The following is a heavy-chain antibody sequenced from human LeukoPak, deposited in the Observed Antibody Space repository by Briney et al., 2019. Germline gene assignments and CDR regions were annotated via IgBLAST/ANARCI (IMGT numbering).Heavy chain of an antibody. CDR1: GGSISSYY. D-gene: IGHD6-19*01. CDR3: ARVAGPPYFDY. J-gene: IGHJ4*02. V-gene: IGHV4-59*08. CDR2: IYYSGST. Sequence: PSETLSLTCTVSGGSISSYYWSWIRQPPGKGLEWIGYIYYSGSTNYNPSLKSRVTISVDTSKNQFSLKLSSVTAADTAVYYCARVAGPPYFDYWGQGTLVTVSS.